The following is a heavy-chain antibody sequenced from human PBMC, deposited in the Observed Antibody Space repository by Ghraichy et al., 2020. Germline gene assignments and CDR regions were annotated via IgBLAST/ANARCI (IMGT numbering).Heavy chain of an antibody. CDR1: GGSVSSGSYY. CDR3: ARYNWNRFSYYYYYYMDV. CDR2: IYYSGST. J-gene: IGHJ6*03. Sequence: TLSLTCTVSGGSVSSGSYYWSWIRQPPGKGLEWIGYIYYSGSTNYNPSLKSRVTISVDTSKNQFSLKLSSVTAADTAVYYCARYNWNRFSYYYYYYMDVWGKGTTVTVSS. V-gene: IGHV4-61*01. D-gene: IGHD1/OR15-1a*01.